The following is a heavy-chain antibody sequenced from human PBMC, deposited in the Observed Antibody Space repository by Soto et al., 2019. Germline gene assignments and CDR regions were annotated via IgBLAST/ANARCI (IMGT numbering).Heavy chain of an antibody. D-gene: IGHD3-3*01. CDR2: INADNGNT. J-gene: IGHJ5*01. V-gene: IGHV1-18*04. Sequence: XSVKVSFNASGYTFTNYGSSWVRQAPGQGLEWMGWINADNGNTNYAQTLQGRVTMTTDTSTSTAYMELRSLRSDDTAVYYCARDFVTRVLEWFHCWFDSWGQGTLVTVSS. CDR3: ARDFVTRVLEWFHCWFDS. CDR1: GYTFTNYG.